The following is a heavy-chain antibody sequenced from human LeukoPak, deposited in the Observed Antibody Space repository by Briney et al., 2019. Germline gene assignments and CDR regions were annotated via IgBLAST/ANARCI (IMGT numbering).Heavy chain of an antibody. D-gene: IGHD1-26*01. V-gene: IGHV4-4*07. CDR2: IYASGNT. J-gene: IGHJ6*03. CDR3: ARDHPTPTTGYMDV. Sequence: PSETLSLTCTVSGGSISSYYWSWLRQPAGKGLEWIGRIYASGNTNYNPSLKGRVTMSADTSKNQFSLKLSSVTAADTAVYYCARDHPTPTTGYMDVWGKGTTVTVSS. CDR1: GGSISSYY.